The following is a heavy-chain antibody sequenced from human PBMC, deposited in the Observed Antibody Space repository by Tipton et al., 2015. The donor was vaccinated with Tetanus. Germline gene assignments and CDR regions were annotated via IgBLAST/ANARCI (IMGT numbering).Heavy chain of an antibody. CDR3: ARRRRDGYDMDVFDI. V-gene: IGHV1-69*01. D-gene: IGHD5-24*01. CDR1: GGTFTNYA. Sequence: QSGPEVKKPGSSVKVSCKASGGTFTNYALSWVRQAPGQGLEWVGGITPIFGTTNSAPKFQGRVTITADESTNTAYMELSSLRSEDTAVYYCARRRRDGYDMDVFDIWGQGTMVTVSS. J-gene: IGHJ3*02. CDR2: ITPIFGTT.